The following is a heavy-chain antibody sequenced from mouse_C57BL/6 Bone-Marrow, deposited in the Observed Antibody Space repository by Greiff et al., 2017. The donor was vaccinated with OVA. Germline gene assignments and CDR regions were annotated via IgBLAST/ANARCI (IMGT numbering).Heavy chain of an antibody. Sequence: EVQLQQSGAELVRPGASVKLSCTASGFNIKDDYMHWVKQRPEQGLEWIGWIDPENGDTEYASKFQGKATITADTSSNTAYLQLSSLTSEDTAVYYCTTEDYYYGSSSLSYWYCDVWGTGTTVTVSS. V-gene: IGHV14-4*01. J-gene: IGHJ1*03. CDR1: GFNIKDDY. CDR3: TTEDYYYGSSSLSYWYCDV. CDR2: IDPENGDT. D-gene: IGHD1-1*01.